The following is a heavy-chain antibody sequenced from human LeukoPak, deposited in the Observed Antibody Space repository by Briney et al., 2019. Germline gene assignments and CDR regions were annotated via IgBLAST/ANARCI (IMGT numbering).Heavy chain of an antibody. Sequence: ASVKVSCKASGHTFTSYGISWVRQAPGQGLEWMGWISAYNGNTNYAQKLQGRVTMTTDTSTSTAYMELRSLRSDDTAVYYCARDVADTAEYYYDSSPPGYWGQGTLVTVSS. CDR3: ARDVADTAEYYYDSSPPGY. CDR2: ISAYNGNT. D-gene: IGHD3-22*01. J-gene: IGHJ4*02. V-gene: IGHV1-18*01. CDR1: GHTFTSYG.